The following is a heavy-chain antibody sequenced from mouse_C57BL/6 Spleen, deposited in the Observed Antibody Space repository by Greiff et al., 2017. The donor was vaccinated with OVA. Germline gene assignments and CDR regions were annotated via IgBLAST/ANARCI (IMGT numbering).Heavy chain of an antibody. CDR3: ARRAVVGYFDV. D-gene: IGHD1-1*01. CDR2: ISSGCSTI. Sequence: EVKLMESGGGLVKPGGSLKLSCAASGFTFSDYGMHWVRQAPEKGLEWVAYISSGCSTIYYADTVKGRFTISRDNAKNTLFLQMTSLRSEDTAMYYCARRAVVGYFDVWGTGTTVTVSS. V-gene: IGHV5-17*01. J-gene: IGHJ1*03. CDR1: GFTFSDYG.